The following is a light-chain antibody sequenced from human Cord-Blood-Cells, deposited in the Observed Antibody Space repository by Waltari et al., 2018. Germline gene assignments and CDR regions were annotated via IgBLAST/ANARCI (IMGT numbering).Light chain of an antibody. V-gene: IGLV2-14*01. J-gene: IGLJ1*01. CDR1: SSDVGGFNY. CDR3: SSYTSSSTPYV. CDR2: DVS. Sequence: QSALTQPAPVSGSPGQSITISCPGTSSDVGGFNYVSWYQQQPGKAPKLMIYDVSNRHSGVSNRFSGSKSGKTASLTISGLQAEDGADYYCSSYTSSSTPYVFGTGTKVTVL.